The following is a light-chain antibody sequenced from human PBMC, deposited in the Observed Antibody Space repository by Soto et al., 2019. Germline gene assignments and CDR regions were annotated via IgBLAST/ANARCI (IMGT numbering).Light chain of an antibody. V-gene: IGKV3-15*01. J-gene: IGKJ1*01. Sequence: EVVMRQSPATLSVSPGERATLSCRASQTISTNLAWYQHKPGQPPRLLVYGGSTRPAAIPARFSGSGSGTEFTLPISGLQSEDSAVYYCQQYNIWPEAFGQGTKVEL. CDR2: GGS. CDR3: QQYNIWPEA. CDR1: QTISTN.